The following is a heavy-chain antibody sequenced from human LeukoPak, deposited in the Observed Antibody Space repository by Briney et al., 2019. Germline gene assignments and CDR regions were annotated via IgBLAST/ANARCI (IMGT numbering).Heavy chain of an antibody. CDR2: INHSGST. V-gene: IGHV4-34*01. CDR3: ARKAPSKGEFDY. J-gene: IGHJ4*02. CDR1: GGSFSGYY. Sequence: PSETLSLTCAVYGGSFSGYYWSWIRQPPGKGLEWIGEINHSGSTNYNPSLKSRVTISVDTSKNQFSLKLSSVTAVDTAVYYCARKAPSKGEFDYWGQGTLVTVSS. D-gene: IGHD3-16*01.